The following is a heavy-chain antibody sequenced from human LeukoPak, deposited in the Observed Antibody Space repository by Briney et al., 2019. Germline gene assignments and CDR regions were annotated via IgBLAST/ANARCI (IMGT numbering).Heavy chain of an antibody. Sequence: SETLSLTCAVSDYSISSGYYWGWIRQPPGKGLEWIGSISYSGSTYYNPSLESRVTISVDTSKNQFSLKLSSVTAADTAVYYCAKQPRFCSGGSCYSHWDFDLWGRGTLVTVSS. CDR2: ISYSGST. J-gene: IGHJ2*01. D-gene: IGHD2-15*01. CDR1: DYSISSGYY. V-gene: IGHV4-38-2*01. CDR3: AKQPRFCSGGSCYSHWDFDL.